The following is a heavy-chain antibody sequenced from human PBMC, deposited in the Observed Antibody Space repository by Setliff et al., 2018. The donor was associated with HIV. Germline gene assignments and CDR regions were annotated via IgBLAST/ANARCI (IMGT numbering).Heavy chain of an antibody. V-gene: IGHV4-34*01. D-gene: IGHD3-10*01. J-gene: IGHJ6*03. CDR3: ARTLSTMVKTDGYYDYYYMDV. CDR2: INHNGST. Sequence: SETLSLTCAVYGGSFNAYYWSWIRQPPGKGLEWIGEINHNGSTSYNPSLKSRVTISVDTSKNQFSLKMTSVTAADTAVYYCARTLSTMVKTDGYYDYYYMDVWGKGTTVTVSS. CDR1: GGSFNAYY.